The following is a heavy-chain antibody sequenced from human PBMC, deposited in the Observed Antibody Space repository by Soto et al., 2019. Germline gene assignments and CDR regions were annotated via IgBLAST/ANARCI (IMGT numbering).Heavy chain of an antibody. D-gene: IGHD4-4*01. Sequence: SLRLSCAASGLTFSSYAMSWVRQAPGKGLEWVSAISGSGGSTYYADSVKGRFTISRDNSKNTLYLQMNSLRAEDTAVYYCAKDPTSTVTSDDWGQRTLVTVSS. CDR2: ISGSGGST. V-gene: IGHV3-23*01. CDR1: GLTFSSYA. CDR3: AKDPTSTVTSDD. J-gene: IGHJ4*02.